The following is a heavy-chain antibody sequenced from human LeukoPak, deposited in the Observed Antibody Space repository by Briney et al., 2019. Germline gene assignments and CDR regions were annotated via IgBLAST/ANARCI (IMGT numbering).Heavy chain of an antibody. J-gene: IGHJ6*04. CDR3: AELGITMIGGV. CDR1: GFTCSDYS. Sequence: GGSLRLSCAASGFTCSDYSMNWVRQAPGKGLEWVSYISSSGSTIYYADSVKGRFTISRDNAKNSLYLQMNSPRAEDTAVYYCAELGITMIGGVWGKGTTVTISS. D-gene: IGHD3-10*02. CDR2: ISSSGSTI. V-gene: IGHV3-48*04.